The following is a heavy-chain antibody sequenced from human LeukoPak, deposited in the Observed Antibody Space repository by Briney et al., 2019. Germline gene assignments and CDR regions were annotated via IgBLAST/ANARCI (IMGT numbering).Heavy chain of an antibody. D-gene: IGHD1-26*01. CDR3: ARDSRVGATANYYYYYMDV. CDR1: GGSISSYY. V-gene: IGHV4-59*01. CDR2: IYYSGST. Sequence: SETLSLTCTVSGGSISSYYWSWIRQPPGKGLEWIGYIYYSGSTNYNPSLTSRVTISVDTSKNQFSLKLSSVTAADTAVYYCARDSRVGATANYYYYYMDVWGKGTTVTVSS. J-gene: IGHJ6*03.